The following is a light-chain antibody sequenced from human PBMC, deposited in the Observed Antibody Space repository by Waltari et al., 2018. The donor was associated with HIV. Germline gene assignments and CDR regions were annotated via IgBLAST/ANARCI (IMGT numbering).Light chain of an antibody. J-gene: IGLJ2*01. CDR2: EFS. CDR1: SRDVGGYNY. CDR3: SSYAGSINVL. V-gene: IGLV2-8*01. Sequence: QSALTQPPSASGSPGQSVTISCTGTSRDVGGYNYVSWYQQHPGKAPKLLIAEFSKRPSGVPDRFSGSKSGNTASLTVSGLQAEDEADYYCSSYAGSINVLFGGGTKLAVL.